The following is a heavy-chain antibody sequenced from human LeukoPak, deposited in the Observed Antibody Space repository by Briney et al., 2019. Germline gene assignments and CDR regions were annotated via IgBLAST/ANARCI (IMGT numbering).Heavy chain of an antibody. CDR1: GFTFSSYA. Sequence: GGSLRLSCAASGFTFSSYAMTWVRQAPGKGLEWVSSVSGSADSTSYADSVKGRFTISRDNSKNTPYLQMHSLRAEDTAVYFCAKYDYYDSNGYYSRGFDYWGQGTLVTVSS. J-gene: IGHJ4*02. CDR3: AKYDYYDSNGYYSRGFDY. V-gene: IGHV3-23*01. CDR2: VSGSADST. D-gene: IGHD3-22*01.